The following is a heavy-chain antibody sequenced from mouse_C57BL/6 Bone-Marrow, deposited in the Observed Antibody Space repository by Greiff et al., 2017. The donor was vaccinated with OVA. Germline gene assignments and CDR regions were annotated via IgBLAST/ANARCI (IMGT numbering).Heavy chain of an antibody. V-gene: IGHV14-4*01. CDR2: IDPENGDT. CDR1: GFNIKDDY. Sequence: VQLQQSGAELVRPGASVKLSCTASGFNIKDDYMHWVKQRPEQGLEWIGWIDPENGDTEYASKFQGKATITADTSSNTAYLQLSSLTSEDTAVYYGTTLDYSYAMDYWGQGTSVTVSS. J-gene: IGHJ4*01. CDR3: TTLDYSYAMDY. D-gene: IGHD2-4*01.